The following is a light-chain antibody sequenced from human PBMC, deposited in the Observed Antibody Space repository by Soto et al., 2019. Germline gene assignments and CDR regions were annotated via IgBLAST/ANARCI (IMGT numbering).Light chain of an antibody. Sequence: EIVLTQSPDTLSLSPGERVTLSCRASQSVTNSYLAWYQQKPGQGPRLLIHGASSRATGTPDRFSGSGSRTDFTLTIRRLEPEDFAVYSCQQYGATPGTFGQGTKLDIK. V-gene: IGKV3-20*01. CDR3: QQYGATPGT. CDR2: GAS. J-gene: IGKJ1*01. CDR1: QSVTNSY.